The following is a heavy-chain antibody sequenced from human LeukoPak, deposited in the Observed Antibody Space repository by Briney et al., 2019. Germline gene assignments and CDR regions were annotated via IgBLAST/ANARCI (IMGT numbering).Heavy chain of an antibody. CDR2: IDWSGGAI. V-gene: IGHV3-20*04. CDR1: ALSIDDYG. Sequence: GGSLRLSCVASALSIDDYGMSWVRQAPGKGLEWISGIDWSGGAISYSDSVKGRFTISRDNAKNSLYLQMNSLRAEDTAVYYCARDLDYGVYADYWGQGTLVTVSS. CDR3: ARDLDYGVYADY. D-gene: IGHD4-17*01. J-gene: IGHJ4*02.